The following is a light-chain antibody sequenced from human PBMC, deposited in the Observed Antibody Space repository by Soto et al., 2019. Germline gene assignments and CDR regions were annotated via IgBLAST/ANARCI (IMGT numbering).Light chain of an antibody. J-gene: IGLJ2*01. CDR3: SSFDSSLSGSV. V-gene: IGLV2-8*01. Sequence: QSALTQPPSASGSPGQSVTISCTGTSSDVGGYNYVSWYQQHPGKAPKLMIYEVSKRPSGVPDRFSGSKSGNTASLTVSGLQVEDEADYYCSSFDSSLSGSVFGGGTKLTVL. CDR2: EVS. CDR1: SSDVGGYNY.